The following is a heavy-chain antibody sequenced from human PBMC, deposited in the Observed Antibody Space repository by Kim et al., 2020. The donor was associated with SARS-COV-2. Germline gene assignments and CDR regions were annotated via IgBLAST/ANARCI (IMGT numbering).Heavy chain of an antibody. CDR2: IDGSDGTT. CDR3: MKGGWGSIWDH. D-gene: IGHD2-21*01. CDR1: GFTFTGYA. J-gene: IGHJ4*02. Sequence: GGSLRLSCTTSGFTFTGYAMSWVRQAPGKGLEWASSIDGSDGTTYYVDSVKGRFTISRDNSKNTLYLQMSTLRADDTAVYYCMKGGWGSIWDHWGQGTLVTVSS. V-gene: IGHV3-23*01.